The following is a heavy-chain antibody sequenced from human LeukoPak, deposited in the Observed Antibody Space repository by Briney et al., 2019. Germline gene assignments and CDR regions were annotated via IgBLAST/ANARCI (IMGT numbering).Heavy chain of an antibody. V-gene: IGHV1-2*02. CDR3: ARDSEPGIAVAGTSY. J-gene: IGHJ4*02. CDR2: INPNSGGT. CDR1: GYTFTGYY. D-gene: IGHD6-19*01. Sequence: EASVKVSYKASGYTFTGYYMHWVRQAPGQGLEWMEWINPNSGGTNYAQKFQGRVTMTRDTSISTAYMELSRLRSDDTAVYYCARDSEPGIAVAGTSYWGQGTLVTVSS.